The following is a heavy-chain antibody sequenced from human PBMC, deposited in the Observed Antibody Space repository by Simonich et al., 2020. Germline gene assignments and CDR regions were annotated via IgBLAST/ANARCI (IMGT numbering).Heavy chain of an antibody. J-gene: IGHJ4*02. Sequence: EVQLVESGGGLVQPGGSLRLSCAASGFTFSSYWMHWVRQAPGKGLVGVSRRKSDGSSTSYADSVKGRFTSSRDNAKTTLYLQMNRRRAEDTAVYYCARNRLDYWGQGTLVTVSS. CDR2: RKSDGSST. CDR3: ARNRLDY. V-gene: IGHV3-74*01. CDR1: GFTFSSYW.